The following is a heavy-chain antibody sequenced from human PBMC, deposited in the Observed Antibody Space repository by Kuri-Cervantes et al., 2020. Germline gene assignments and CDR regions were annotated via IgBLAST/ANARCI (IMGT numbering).Heavy chain of an antibody. J-gene: IGHJ6*02. CDR2: IWYDGSNK. Sequence: GGSLRLSCAASGFTFSSYGMHWVRQAPGKGLEWVAVIWYDGSNKYYADSVKGRFTISRDNSKNTLYLQMNSLRAEDTAVYYCARFPPRKRFWSGPRPRDYYYGMDVWGQGTTVTVSS. D-gene: IGHD3-3*01. V-gene: IGHV3-33*01. CDR3: ARFPPRKRFWSGPRPRDYYYGMDV. CDR1: GFTFSSYG.